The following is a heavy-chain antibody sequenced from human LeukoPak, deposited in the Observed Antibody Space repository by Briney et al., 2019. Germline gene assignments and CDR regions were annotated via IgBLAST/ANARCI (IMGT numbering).Heavy chain of an antibody. CDR3: AKATRRRHIVVVTAILAPDY. Sequence: HSGGSLRLSCAASGFTFSSYAMSWVRQAPGKGLEWVSAISGSGGSTYYADSVKGRFTISRDNSKNTLYLRMNGLRAEDTAVYYCAKATRRRHIVVVTAILAPDYWGQGTLVTVSS. D-gene: IGHD2-21*02. CDR1: GFTFSSYA. CDR2: ISGSGGST. J-gene: IGHJ4*02. V-gene: IGHV3-23*01.